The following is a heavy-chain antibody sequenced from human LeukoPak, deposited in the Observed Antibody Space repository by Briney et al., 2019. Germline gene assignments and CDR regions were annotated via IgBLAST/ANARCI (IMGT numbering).Heavy chain of an antibody. CDR2: ISSSSSYT. Sequence: GGSLRLSCAASGFTFSDYYMSWIRQAPGKGLEWVSYISSSSSYTNYADSVKGRSTISRDNAKNSLFLQMNSLRAEDTAVYYCARDTDYGGNSPFDYWGQGSLVTVSS. CDR1: GFTFSDYY. J-gene: IGHJ4*02. CDR3: ARDTDYGGNSPFDY. D-gene: IGHD4-23*01. V-gene: IGHV3-11*05.